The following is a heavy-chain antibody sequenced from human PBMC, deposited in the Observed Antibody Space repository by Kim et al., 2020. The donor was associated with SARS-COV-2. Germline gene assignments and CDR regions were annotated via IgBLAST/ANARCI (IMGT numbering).Heavy chain of an antibody. D-gene: IGHD3-9*01. V-gene: IGHV3-23*01. J-gene: IGHJ4*02. Sequence: SADPVQGRFTISRDNSKNTLYLQMNSRSAEDTAVYYCAKHPRGPTGQIDYWGQGTLVTVSS. CDR3: AKHPRGPTGQIDY.